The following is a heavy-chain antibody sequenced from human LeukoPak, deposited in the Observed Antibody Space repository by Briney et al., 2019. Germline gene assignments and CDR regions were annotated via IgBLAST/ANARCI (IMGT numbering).Heavy chain of an antibody. CDR2: IYFSGST. CDR1: GDSISSGSYY. V-gene: IGHV4-61*02. Sequence: PSETLSLTCTVSGDSISSGSYYWSWIRHPAGKGLECIGRIYFSGSTNYNPSLKSRVTISVDTSKNQFSLKLNSVTAADTAVYYCARESTGFGEFVWFDPWGQGTLVTVSS. D-gene: IGHD3-10*01. J-gene: IGHJ5*02. CDR3: ARESTGFGEFVWFDP.